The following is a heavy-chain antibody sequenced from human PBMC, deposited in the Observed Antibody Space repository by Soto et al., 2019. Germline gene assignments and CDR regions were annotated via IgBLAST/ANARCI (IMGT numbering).Heavy chain of an antibody. CDR2: ISGSGGST. Sequence: GGSLRLSCAAAGCTFSSYAMSWVRQAPGKGLEWVSAISGSGGSTYYADSVKGRFTISRDNSKNTLYLQMNSLRAEDTAVYYCAKGVNRELYYFDYWGQGTLVTVSS. CDR1: GCTFSSYA. V-gene: IGHV3-23*01. CDR3: AKGVNRELYYFDY. D-gene: IGHD1-26*01. J-gene: IGHJ4*02.